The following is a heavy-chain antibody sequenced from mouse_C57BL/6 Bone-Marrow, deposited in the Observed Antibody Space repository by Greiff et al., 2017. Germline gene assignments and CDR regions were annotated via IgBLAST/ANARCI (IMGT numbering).Heavy chain of an antibody. D-gene: IGHD3-1*01. V-gene: IGHV10-1*01. CDR2: IRSKSNNYAT. Sequence: EVKLVVSGGGLVQPKGSLKLSCAASGFSFNTYAMNWVRQAPGKGLEWVARIRSKSNNYATYYADSVKDRFTISRDDSESMLYLQMNNLKTEDTAMYYCVRQGGLRNFFAYWGQGTLVTVSA. J-gene: IGHJ3*01. CDR3: VRQGGLRNFFAY. CDR1: GFSFNTYA.